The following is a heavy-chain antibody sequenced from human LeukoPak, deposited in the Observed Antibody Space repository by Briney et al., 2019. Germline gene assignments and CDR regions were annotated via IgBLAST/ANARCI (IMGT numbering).Heavy chain of an antibody. CDR1: GGSVSGYY. CDR2: INHSGST. Sequence: SETLSLTCTISGGSVSGYYWSWIRQPPGKGLEWIGEINHSGSTNYNPSLKSRVTISVDTSKNQFSLKLRSVTAADTAVYYCAKRRVAVYSYGRGYFDYWGQGTLVTVSS. J-gene: IGHJ4*02. V-gene: IGHV4-34*01. D-gene: IGHD5-18*01. CDR3: AKRRVAVYSYGRGYFDY.